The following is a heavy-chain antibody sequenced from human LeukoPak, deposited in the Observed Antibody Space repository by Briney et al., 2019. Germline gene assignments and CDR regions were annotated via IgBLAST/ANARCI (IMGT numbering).Heavy chain of an antibody. CDR2: ISAYNANT. Sequence: ASVKVSCKASGYTFTNYGITWVRQAPGQGLEWMGLISAYNANTNYAQKFQGRVTMTTGTSTSTVYMELRSLRSDDTAIYYCARTDYDILTGARMDVWGKGTTVTVSS. CDR3: ARTDYDILTGARMDV. CDR1: GYTFTNYG. D-gene: IGHD3-9*01. J-gene: IGHJ6*04. V-gene: IGHV1-18*04.